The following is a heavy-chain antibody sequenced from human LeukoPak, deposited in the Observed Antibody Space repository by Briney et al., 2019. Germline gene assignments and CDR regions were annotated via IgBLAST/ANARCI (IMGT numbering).Heavy chain of an antibody. D-gene: IGHD1-26*01. CDR3: ARRAGSYGYFDY. CDR2: IIPIFGTA. CDR1: GGTFSSYA. Sequence: SVKVSCKASGGTFSSYAISWVRQTPGQGLEWMGGIIPIFGTANYAQKFQGRVTITADESTSTAYMELSSLRSEDTAVYYCARRAGSYGYFDYWGQGTLVTVSS. V-gene: IGHV1-69*13. J-gene: IGHJ4*02.